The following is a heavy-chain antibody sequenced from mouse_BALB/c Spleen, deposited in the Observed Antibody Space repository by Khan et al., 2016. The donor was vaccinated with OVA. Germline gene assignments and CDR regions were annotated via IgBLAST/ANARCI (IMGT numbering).Heavy chain of an antibody. D-gene: IGHD1-1*01. V-gene: IGHV1-18*01. J-gene: IGHJ2*01. CDR3: ARTGYGSLGY. Sequence: VRLQQSGPELVKPGASVKIPCKASGYTFTDYNMDWVKQSHGKSLEWIGDTNPNNGGTIYNQKFKGKATLTVDKSSSTAYMELRSLTPEDTAVYYCARTGYGSLGYWGQGTTLTVSS. CDR1: GYTFTDYN. CDR2: TNPNNGGT.